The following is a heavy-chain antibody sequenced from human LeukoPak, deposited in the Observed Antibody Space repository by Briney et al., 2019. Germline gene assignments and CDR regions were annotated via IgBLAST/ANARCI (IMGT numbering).Heavy chain of an antibody. J-gene: IGHJ4*02. CDR1: GYSFISYW. CDR2: IYPGDTDT. Sequence: GESLKISCQGSGYSFISYWIGWVGQMPGKGVEWMGIIYPGDTDTRNTPSFQGQVTISADKSISTAYLQWSSLKASDTAMYYCARRMGSSGWVSFDYWGQGTLVTVSS. D-gene: IGHD6-19*01. V-gene: IGHV5-51*01. CDR3: ARRMGSSGWVSFDY.